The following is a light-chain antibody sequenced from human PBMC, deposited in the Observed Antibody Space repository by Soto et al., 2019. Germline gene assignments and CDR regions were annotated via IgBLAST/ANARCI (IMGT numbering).Light chain of an antibody. CDR1: SSDVGSYDL. Sequence: QSALTQPASVSGSPGQSITISCTGTSSDVGSYDLLSWYQQDPGKAPKLMIYEVSKRPSGVSNRFSGSKSGNTASLTISGLQAEDEANYYCGSYAGGSTLVFGGGTKLTVL. CDR2: EVS. J-gene: IGLJ2*01. V-gene: IGLV2-23*02. CDR3: GSYAGGSTLV.